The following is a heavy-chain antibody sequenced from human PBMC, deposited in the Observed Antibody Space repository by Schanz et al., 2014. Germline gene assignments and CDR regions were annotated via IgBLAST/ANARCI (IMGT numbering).Heavy chain of an antibody. Sequence: VQLEQSGAEVKKPGASVKVSCTASGYTFTSYDINWVRQAPGQGLEWLGWMNPNSGNPGFAQKFRGRVTMTRNTSMSTAYIELHILTSEDTAVYYCASSGAGYSSSWDFDYWGQGTLVTVSS. CDR2: MNPNSGNP. CDR3: ASSGAGYSSSWDFDY. V-gene: IGHV1-8*01. J-gene: IGHJ4*02. D-gene: IGHD6-13*01. CDR1: GYTFTSYD.